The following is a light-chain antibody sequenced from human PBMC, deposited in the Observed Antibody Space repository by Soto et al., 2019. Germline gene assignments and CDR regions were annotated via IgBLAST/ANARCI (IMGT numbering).Light chain of an antibody. Sequence: QSALTQPASVSGSPGQSITISCSGTSSDIGSYDHVAWYQQFPGKSPKLIIYAVSDRPSGVSDRFSGSKSGISASLTISGLQTEDEAAYYCISYTSRFTFVFGNGTQV. CDR3: ISYTSRFTFV. J-gene: IGLJ1*01. CDR1: SSDIGSYDH. V-gene: IGLV2-14*03. CDR2: AVS.